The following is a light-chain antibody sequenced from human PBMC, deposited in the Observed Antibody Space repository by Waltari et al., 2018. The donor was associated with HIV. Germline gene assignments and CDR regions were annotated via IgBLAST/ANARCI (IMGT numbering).Light chain of an antibody. CDR1: SSRNYF. CDR2: GAN. J-gene: IGLJ1*01. CDR3: HSRDNSCKRSV. Sequence: SSELTQVPAVSVALGQTVKITCQGESSRNYFASWYQQKPGQAPLMVIYGANDRTSGIPERFSGCKSDDTASLTITGAQAEDEADYYCHSRDNSCKRSVFGPGTKVTVL. V-gene: IGLV3-19*01.